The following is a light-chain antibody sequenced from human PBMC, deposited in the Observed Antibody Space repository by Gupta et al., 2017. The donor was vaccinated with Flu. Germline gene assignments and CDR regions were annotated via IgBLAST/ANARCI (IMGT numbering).Light chain of an antibody. CDR3: YSWDDNLNSPVWV. CDR2: RYN. Sequence: QSVLTQPPSASGTPGQRVTISCSGSSSNIVSNTVNWYQQLPGTAPKRLIFRYNQRPSGVADLSSGFSDSTSAYLATRTIQSEEEADEYDYSWDDNLNSPVWVFGGGTKLTVL. J-gene: IGLJ3*02. CDR1: SSNIVSNT. V-gene: IGLV1-44*01.